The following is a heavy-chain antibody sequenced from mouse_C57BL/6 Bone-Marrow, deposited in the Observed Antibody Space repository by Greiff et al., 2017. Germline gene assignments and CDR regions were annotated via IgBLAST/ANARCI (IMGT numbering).Heavy chain of an antibody. D-gene: IGHD3-1*01. J-gene: IGHJ4*01. CDR2: IYPGDGDT. CDR3: ARSALSGHY. CDR1: GYAFSSSW. V-gene: IGHV1-82*01. Sequence: QVQLQQSGPELVKPGASVKISCKTSGYAFSSSWMNWVKQRPGKGLEWIGRIYPGDGDTNYNGKFKGKATLTADKSSSTAYMQLSSLTSEDSAVYFCARSALSGHYSSQGASVIVSS.